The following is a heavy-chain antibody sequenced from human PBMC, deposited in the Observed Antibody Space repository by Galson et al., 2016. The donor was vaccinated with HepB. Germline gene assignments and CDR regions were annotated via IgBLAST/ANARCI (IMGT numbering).Heavy chain of an antibody. CDR2: ISAYNGST. J-gene: IGHJ4*02. CDR3: ARGPGEPEGAGRRLDY. CDR1: GYPFITFG. D-gene: IGHD1-14*01. Sequence: SVKVSCKASGYPFITFGISWVRQAPGQGLEYMGWISAYNGSTHYTQKFQGRITMTTDTSTNTAYMDLRSLGPDDVAVYYCARGPGEPEGAGRRLDYGGQGTLVTVSS. V-gene: IGHV1-18*03.